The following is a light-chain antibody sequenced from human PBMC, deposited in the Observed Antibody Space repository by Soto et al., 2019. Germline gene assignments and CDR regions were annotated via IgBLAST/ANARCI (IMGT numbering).Light chain of an antibody. J-gene: IGKJ1*01. CDR2: RAS. Sequence: DIQLTQSPSALFASVGDRVTITCRASQPISTYLHWYQQKPGKVPNLLVYRASSLQSGVPSRFSGGGSGTDFTRTSSGRQPEDFATYYCQQSYTSPPTFGQGTSVEIK. V-gene: IGKV1-39*01. CDR3: QQSYTSPPT. CDR1: QPISTY.